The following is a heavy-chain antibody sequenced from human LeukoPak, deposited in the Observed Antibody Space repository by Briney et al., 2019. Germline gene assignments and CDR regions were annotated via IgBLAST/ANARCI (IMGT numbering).Heavy chain of an antibody. CDR3: ATWAFYHSLDV. Sequence: GGSLRLSCAASGFTFTNHWMHWVRQVPGKGLEWVSLINKDGSATYYADSVKGRFTISRDNSKNSLYLQMNSLRSEDTALYYCATWAFYHSLDVWGQGTTVTVSS. V-gene: IGHV3-43*02. CDR1: GFTFTNHW. J-gene: IGHJ6*02. D-gene: IGHD1-26*01. CDR2: INKDGSAT.